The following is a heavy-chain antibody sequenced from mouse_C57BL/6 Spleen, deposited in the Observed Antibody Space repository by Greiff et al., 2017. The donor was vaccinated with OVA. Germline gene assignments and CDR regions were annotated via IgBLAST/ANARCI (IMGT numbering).Heavy chain of an antibody. J-gene: IGHJ1*03. CDR3: AKDGYYPLWYFDV. CDR1: GFTFSSYT. CDR2: ISGGGGNT. D-gene: IGHD2-3*01. V-gene: IGHV5-9*01. Sequence: EVQRVESGGGLVKPGGSLKLSCAASGFTFSSYTMSWVRQTPEKRLEWVATISGGGGNTYYPDSVKGRFTISRDNAKNTLYLQMSSLRSEDTALYYCAKDGYYPLWYFDVWGTGTTVTVSS.